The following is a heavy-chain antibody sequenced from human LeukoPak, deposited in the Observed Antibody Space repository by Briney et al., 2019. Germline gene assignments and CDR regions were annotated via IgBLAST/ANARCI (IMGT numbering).Heavy chain of an antibody. Sequence: DPSQTLSLTCTVSGGSISSGDYYWSWIRQPPGKGLEWIGYIYYSGSTYYNPSLKSRVTISVDTSKTQFSLKLSSVTAADTAVYYCAREVMEWSIDYWGQGTLVTVSS. D-gene: IGHD3-3*01. J-gene: IGHJ4*02. V-gene: IGHV4-30-4*08. CDR3: AREVMEWSIDY. CDR2: IYYSGST. CDR1: GGSISSGDYY.